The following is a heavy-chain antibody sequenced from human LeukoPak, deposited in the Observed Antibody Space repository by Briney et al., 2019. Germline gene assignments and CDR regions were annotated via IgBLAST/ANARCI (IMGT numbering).Heavy chain of an antibody. CDR3: ARDRDSGSYPHGGGFDP. Sequence: GGSLRLSCAASGFTFSSYWMHWVRQAPGKGLVWVSRINSDGSSTSYADSVKGRFTISRDNAENTLYLQMNSLRAEDTAVYYCARDRDSGSYPHGGGFDPWGQGTLVTVSS. J-gene: IGHJ5*02. D-gene: IGHD1-26*01. CDR2: INSDGSST. CDR1: GFTFSSYW. V-gene: IGHV3-74*01.